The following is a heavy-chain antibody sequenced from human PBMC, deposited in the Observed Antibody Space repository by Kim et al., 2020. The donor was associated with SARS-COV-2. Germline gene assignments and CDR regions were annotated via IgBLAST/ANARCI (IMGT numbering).Heavy chain of an antibody. J-gene: IGHJ4*01. CDR3: ASTDRSTFDS. V-gene: IGHV3-48*04. CDR1: GFTFSSYS. CDR2: ITNSSSTK. D-gene: IGHD1-26*01. Sequence: GGSLRLSCAASGFTFSSYSMNWVRQAPGKGLEWVSYITNSSSTKYYADSVKGRFTISRDNAKNSLYLQMNSLRAEDTAVYYCASTDRSTFDSSALGTRVT.